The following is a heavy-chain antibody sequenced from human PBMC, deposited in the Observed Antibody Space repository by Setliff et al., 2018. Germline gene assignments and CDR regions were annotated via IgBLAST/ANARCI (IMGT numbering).Heavy chain of an antibody. J-gene: IGHJ4*02. D-gene: IGHD3-3*01. CDR2: INPNSGGT. Sequence: ASVKVSCKASGYTFTGYYIHWVRQAPGQGLEWMGWINPNSGGTNCAQKFQGWVTMTRDTSISTAYMELSRLRSDDTAVYYCARGRDFWSGYLVYWGQGTLVTVSS. V-gene: IGHV1-2*04. CDR1: GYTFTGYY. CDR3: ARGRDFWSGYLVY.